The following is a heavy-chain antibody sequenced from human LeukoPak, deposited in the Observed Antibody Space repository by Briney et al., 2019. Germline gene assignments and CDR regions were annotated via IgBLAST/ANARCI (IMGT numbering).Heavy chain of an antibody. V-gene: IGHV3-21*01. J-gene: IGHJ6*03. CDR3: ARDGVVVPAAEYYYYYYMDV. CDR2: ISSSSSYI. CDR1: GFTFSSYS. Sequence: GGSLRLPCAASGFTFSSYSMNWVRQAPGKGLEWVSSISSSSSYIYYADSVKGRFTISRDNAKNSLYLQMNSLRAEDTAVYYCARDGVVVPAAEYYYYYYMDVWGKGTTVTVSS. D-gene: IGHD2-2*01.